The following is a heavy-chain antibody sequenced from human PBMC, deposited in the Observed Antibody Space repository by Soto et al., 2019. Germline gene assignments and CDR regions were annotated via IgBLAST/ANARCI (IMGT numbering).Heavy chain of an antibody. CDR1: GDSVSSNSAA. D-gene: IGHD3-16*02. Sequence: SQTISLTCAISGDSVSSNSAAWNWIRQSPSRGLEWLGRTYYRSKWYNDYAVSVKSRITINPDTSKNQFSLQLNSVTPYDTAVYYCARSVWGSYHGHFDLWGRGTLVTVSS. CDR2: TYYRSKWYN. CDR3: ARSVWGSYHGHFDL. J-gene: IGHJ2*01. V-gene: IGHV6-1*01.